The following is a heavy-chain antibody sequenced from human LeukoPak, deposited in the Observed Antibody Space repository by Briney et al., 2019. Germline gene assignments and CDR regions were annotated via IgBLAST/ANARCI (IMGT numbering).Heavy chain of an antibody. D-gene: IGHD2-15*01. Sequence: SETLSLTCTVSGGSISSYYWSWIRQPPGKGLEWIGYIYYSASTNYNPSLKSRVTISVDTSKNQFSLKLSSVTAADTAVYYCARVGVVVAAAWFDPWGQGTMVTVSS. J-gene: IGHJ5*02. CDR2: IYYSAST. V-gene: IGHV4-59*01. CDR3: ARVGVVVAAAWFDP. CDR1: GGSISSYY.